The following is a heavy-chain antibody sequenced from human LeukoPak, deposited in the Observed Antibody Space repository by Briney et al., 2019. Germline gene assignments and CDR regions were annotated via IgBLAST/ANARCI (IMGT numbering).Heavy chain of an antibody. Sequence: GASVKVSCKASGYTFTSYYMHWVRQAPGQGLEWMGIINPSGGSTSYAQKFQGRVTMTRDTSTSTVYMELSSLRSEDTAVYYCARDGDREDSSWYSDYFDYWGQGTLVTVSS. V-gene: IGHV1-46*01. CDR2: INPSGGST. J-gene: IGHJ4*02. CDR3: ARDGDREDSSWYSDYFDY. D-gene: IGHD6-13*01. CDR1: GYTFTSYY.